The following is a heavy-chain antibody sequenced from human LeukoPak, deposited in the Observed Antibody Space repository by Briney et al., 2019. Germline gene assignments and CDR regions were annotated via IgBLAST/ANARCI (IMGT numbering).Heavy chain of an antibody. V-gene: IGHV3-74*01. Sequence: GGSLRLSCAASGFTFSGYWMHWVRQVPEKGLVLVSRIDNGGSGTTYADSVKGRFTISRDNSKNTLYLQMNSLRVEDTAVYYCTDAVAGWGQGTLVTVSS. D-gene: IGHD4-23*01. CDR3: TDAVAG. J-gene: IGHJ4*02. CDR2: IDNGGSGT. CDR1: GFTFSGYW.